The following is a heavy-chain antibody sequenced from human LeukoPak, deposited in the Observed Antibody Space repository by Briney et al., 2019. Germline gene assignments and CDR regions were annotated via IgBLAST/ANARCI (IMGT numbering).Heavy chain of an antibody. Sequence: KPSETLSLTCTVSVGSISSYHWSWIRQPPRKGLEWVGYIYYSGSTNYNPSLKSRVTISVDTSKNQFSLKLSSVTAADTAVYYCARRAYSSGYYYFDYWGQGTQVTVSS. D-gene: IGHD6-19*01. CDR2: IYYSGST. V-gene: IGHV4-59*08. CDR3: ARRAYSSGYYYFDY. J-gene: IGHJ4*02. CDR1: VGSISSYH.